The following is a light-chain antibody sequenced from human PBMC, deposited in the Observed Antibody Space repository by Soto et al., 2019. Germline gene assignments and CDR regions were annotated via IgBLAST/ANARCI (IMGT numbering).Light chain of an antibody. Sequence: EIVLTQSPGTLSLSPGERATLSCRASQSVSSSYLAWYQQRFGQAPRLLIYDASRRATGIPDRFSGSGSGTDFTLTISGLEPEDFAVYYCQQYSSWPWTFGQGTKVDIK. CDR2: DAS. CDR1: QSVSSSY. V-gene: IGKV3-20*01. J-gene: IGKJ1*01. CDR3: QQYSSWPWT.